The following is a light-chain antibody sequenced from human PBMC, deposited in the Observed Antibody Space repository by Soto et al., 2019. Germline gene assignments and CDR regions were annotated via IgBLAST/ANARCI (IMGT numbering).Light chain of an antibody. Sequence: ALTQPASVSGSPGQSITISCTGTSSDVGSYNLVSWYQQHPGKAPKLMIYEGSKRPSGVSNRFSGSKSGNTASLTISGLQAEDEADYYCCSYAGSYTFVVFGGGTKLTVL. CDR3: CSYAGSYTFVV. CDR1: SSDVGSYNL. CDR2: EGS. V-gene: IGLV2-23*03. J-gene: IGLJ3*02.